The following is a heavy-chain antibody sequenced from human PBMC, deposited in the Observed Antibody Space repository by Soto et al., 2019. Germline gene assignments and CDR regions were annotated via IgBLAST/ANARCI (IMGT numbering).Heavy chain of an antibody. Sequence: PPETRSLTCAVYGGSFSGYYCRWIRQPPGKGQEWIGEINHSGSTNYNPSLKSRVTISIDMSKNQFSLKLSSVTSADTAVFFCVNADPSDIYAFSGHGTSDL. D-gene: IGHD3-9*01. J-gene: IGHJ2*01. V-gene: IGHV4-34*01. CDR2: INHSGST. CDR3: VNADPSDIYAFSGHGTSDL. CDR1: GGSFSGYY.